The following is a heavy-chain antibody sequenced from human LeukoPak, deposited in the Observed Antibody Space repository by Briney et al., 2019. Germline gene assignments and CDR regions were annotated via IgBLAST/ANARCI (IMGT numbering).Heavy chain of an antibody. J-gene: IGHJ6*03. Sequence: PSQTLSLTCAVSGGSISSGGYSWSWIRQPPGKGLEWIGYIYHSGSTYYNPSLKSRVTISVDRSKNQFSLKLSSVTAADTAVYYCARGRDYYFMDVWGKGTTVTVSS. CDR3: ARGRDYYFMDV. CDR2: IYHSGST. V-gene: IGHV4-30-2*01. CDR1: GGSISSGGYS. D-gene: IGHD3-16*01.